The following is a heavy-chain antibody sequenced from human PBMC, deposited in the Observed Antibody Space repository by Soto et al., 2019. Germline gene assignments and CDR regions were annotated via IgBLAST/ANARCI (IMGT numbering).Heavy chain of an antibody. CDR1: GYSIASGYY. J-gene: IGHJ6*02. CDR3: ARTFDYYGMDA. CDR2: IYHAGSV. Sequence: PSETLSLTCAVSGYSIASGYYWAWIRQSPGKGLEWIGSIYHAGSVYYNPSLNSRVAVSLDTSKNHFSLNLTSVTAADTAVYYCARTFDYYGMDAWGQGTTVTVSS. V-gene: IGHV4-38-2*01.